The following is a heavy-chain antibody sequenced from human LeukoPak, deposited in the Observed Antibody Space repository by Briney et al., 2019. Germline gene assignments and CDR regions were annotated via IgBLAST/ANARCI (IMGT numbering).Heavy chain of an antibody. D-gene: IGHD6-25*01. V-gene: IGHV4-61*01. CDR1: GGSVSNGNYY. CDR3: ARDSLLRGSGWDYWYFDL. CDR2: MHYSGST. Sequence: PSETLSLTCTVSGGSVSNGNYYWSWIRQPPGKGLEWIVKMHYSGSTNYNPSLKSRVTISVDTSMTQLSLLLTSATAADTAVYYCARDSLLRGSGWDYWYFDLWGRGTLVTVSS. J-gene: IGHJ2*01.